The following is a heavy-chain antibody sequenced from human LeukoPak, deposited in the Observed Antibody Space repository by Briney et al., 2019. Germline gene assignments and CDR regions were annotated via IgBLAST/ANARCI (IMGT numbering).Heavy chain of an antibody. V-gene: IGHV3-23*01. D-gene: IGHD4-11*01. CDR1: GFTFSSYA. CDR2: ISDSGGST. CDR3: AKGGTTVYYGIDV. Sequence: GGSLRLSCAASGFTFSSYAMSWVRQAPGKGLEWVSVISDSGGSTYYAESVKGRFTISRDNSKNTLYPQMNSVRAEDTAEYYCAKGGTTVYYGIDVWGQGTTVTVSS. J-gene: IGHJ6*02.